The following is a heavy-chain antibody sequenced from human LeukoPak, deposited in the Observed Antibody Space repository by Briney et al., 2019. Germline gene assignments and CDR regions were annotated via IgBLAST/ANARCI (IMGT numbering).Heavy chain of an antibody. Sequence: GGSLRLSGEASGFTFSSSAMSWVRQAPGKGLEWVSSISSSSSYIYYADSVKGRFTISRDNAKNSLYLQMNSLRAEDTAVYYCARDLSGWYIESDAFDIWGQGAMVTVSS. CDR2: ISSSSSYI. CDR3: ARDLSGWYIESDAFDI. J-gene: IGHJ3*02. V-gene: IGHV3-21*01. CDR1: GFTFSSSA. D-gene: IGHD6-19*01.